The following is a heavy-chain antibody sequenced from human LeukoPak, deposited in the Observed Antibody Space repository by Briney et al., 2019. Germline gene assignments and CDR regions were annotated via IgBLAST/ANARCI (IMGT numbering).Heavy chain of an antibody. CDR1: GFTFDDYG. D-gene: IGHD2-15*01. CDR2: INWNGGST. Sequence: GGSLRLSCATSGFTFDDYGMSWVRHAPGKGLEWVSGINWNGGSTGYADSVKGRFTISRDNAKNSLYLQMNGLRAEDTALYYCARDGGLYCSGGSCDDFDYWGRGTLVTVSS. V-gene: IGHV3-20*04. CDR3: ARDGGLYCSGGSCDDFDY. J-gene: IGHJ4*02.